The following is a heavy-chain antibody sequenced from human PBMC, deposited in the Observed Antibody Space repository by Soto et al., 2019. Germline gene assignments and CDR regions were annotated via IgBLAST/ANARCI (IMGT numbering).Heavy chain of an antibody. CDR3: AKVRAAGTIFGVGSDAFDI. D-gene: IGHD3-3*01. CDR1: GFTFSSYA. Sequence: GGSLRLSCAASGFTFSSYAMSWVRQAPGKGLEWVSAISGSGGSTYYADSVKGRFTISRDNSKNTLYLQMNSLRAEDTAVYYCAKVRAAGTIFGVGSDAFDIWGQGTMVTVSS. J-gene: IGHJ3*02. V-gene: IGHV3-23*01. CDR2: ISGSGGST.